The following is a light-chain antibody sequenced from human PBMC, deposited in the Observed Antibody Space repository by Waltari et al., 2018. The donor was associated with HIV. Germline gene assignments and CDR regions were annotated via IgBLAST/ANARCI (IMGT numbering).Light chain of an antibody. CDR3: AVWDDVLSGPV. CDR2: GSD. Sequence: QSVLTQPPSASGTPGQWVTIPCSGSLSNIGSNFVYWYPQLPGTGPKAVIYGSDQRPSGVPDRFSGSKSGTSASLAISGLRSEDEADYYCAVWDDVLSGPVLGGGTKLTVL. J-gene: IGLJ2*01. CDR1: LSNIGSNF. V-gene: IGLV1-47*01.